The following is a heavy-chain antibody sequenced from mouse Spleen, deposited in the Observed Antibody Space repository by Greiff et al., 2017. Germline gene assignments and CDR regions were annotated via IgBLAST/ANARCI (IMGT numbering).Heavy chain of an antibody. CDR2: ISSGGGNT. Sequence: EVNVVESGGGLVKPGGSLKLSCAASGFTFSSYTMSWVRQTPAKRLEWVATISSGGGNTYYPDSVKGRFTIARDNARNTLYLQMSSLRSEDTAMYYCARLDYDGFAYWGQGTLVTVSA. CDR1: GFTFSSYT. D-gene: IGHD2-4*01. CDR3: ARLDYDGFAY. V-gene: IGHV5-9*04. J-gene: IGHJ3*01.